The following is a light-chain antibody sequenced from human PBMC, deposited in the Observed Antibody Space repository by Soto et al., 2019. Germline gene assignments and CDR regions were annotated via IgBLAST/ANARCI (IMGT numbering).Light chain of an antibody. CDR2: WAS. Sequence: VLTQSPGSLSVSLVGRATIHCRSNQSVLFVSNNKNFLAWYQQKPGQPPKLFLNWASTRESGVPDRFIGGGSGTEFTLTISSLHAEDVAVYYCQQFFHAPTFGQGTKVDIK. CDR1: QSVLFVSNNKNF. J-gene: IGKJ1*01. V-gene: IGKV4-1*01. CDR3: QQFFHAPT.